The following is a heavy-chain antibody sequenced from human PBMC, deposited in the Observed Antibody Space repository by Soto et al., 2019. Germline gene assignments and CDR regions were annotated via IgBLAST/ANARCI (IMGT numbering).Heavy chain of an antibody. CDR2: IYSGDSDT. Sequence: EVQLVQSGAEVKKPGESLKISCRDSGYSFTANWIAWVRQMPGKGLEWMGVIYSGDSDTRYSPSFQGQVTLSVDKSINTVYLQWSSLQASDTAMYYCARHNHGFDYWGQGTLVTVSS. CDR3: ARHNHGFDY. V-gene: IGHV5-51*01. CDR1: GYSFTANW. J-gene: IGHJ4*02.